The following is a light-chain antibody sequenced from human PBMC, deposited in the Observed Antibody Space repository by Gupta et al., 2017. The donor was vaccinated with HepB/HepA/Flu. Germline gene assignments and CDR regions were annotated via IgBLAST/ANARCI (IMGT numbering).Light chain of an antibody. V-gene: IGLV1-44*01. CDR3: DNSDASLNSRV. CDR1: SSNIGGNK. J-gene: IGLJ2*01. Sequence: QSVLTQPPSASGTPGQRVTISCSGSSSNIGGNKVHWYQQVPGTATKLLIDSKSRRPSGVTDRGSCYTADNYASRQTSGLQSEDEGDDYCDNSDASLNSRVFGGGTILTVL. CDR2: SKS.